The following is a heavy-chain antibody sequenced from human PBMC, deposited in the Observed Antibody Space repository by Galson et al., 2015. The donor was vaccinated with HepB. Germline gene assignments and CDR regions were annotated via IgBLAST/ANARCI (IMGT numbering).Heavy chain of an antibody. CDR2: ISGDGVST. Sequence: SLRLSCAASGFTFSSYAMSWVRQAPGKGLEWVSIISGDGVSTDHADSVKGRFTISRDNSENTLYLQMNSLRAEDTAVYYCAKGTRVSGMRPFDIWGQGTMVTVSS. J-gene: IGHJ3*02. D-gene: IGHD3-10*01. V-gene: IGHV3-23*01. CDR3: AKGTRVSGMRPFDI. CDR1: GFTFSSYA.